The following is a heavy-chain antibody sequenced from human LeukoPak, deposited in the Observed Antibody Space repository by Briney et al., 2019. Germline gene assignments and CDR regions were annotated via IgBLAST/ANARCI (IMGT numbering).Heavy chain of an antibody. CDR2: IYYSGST. CDR1: GGSISSYY. V-gene: IGHV4-59*01. Sequence: SETLSLTCTVSGGSISSYYWSWIRQPPGKGLEWIGYIYYSGSTNYNPSLKSRVTISVDTSKNQFSLKPSSVTAADTAVYYCARHRVITGYFDYWGQGTLVTVSS. CDR3: ARHRVITGYFDY. J-gene: IGHJ4*02. D-gene: IGHD2-21*01.